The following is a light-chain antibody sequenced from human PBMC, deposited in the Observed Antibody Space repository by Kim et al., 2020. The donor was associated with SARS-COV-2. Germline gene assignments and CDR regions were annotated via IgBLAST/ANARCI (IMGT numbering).Light chain of an antibody. CDR1: SSNIGNNY. V-gene: IGLV1-51*01. CDR3: GTWDSSLTAVV. CDR2: DNT. Sequence: GQKVTISCTGSSSNIGNNYVSWYQHLPGTAPKLLIYDNTRRPSGIPDRFSGSKSGTSATLGITGLQTGDEADYYCGTWDSSLTAVVFGGGTKLTVL. J-gene: IGLJ2*01.